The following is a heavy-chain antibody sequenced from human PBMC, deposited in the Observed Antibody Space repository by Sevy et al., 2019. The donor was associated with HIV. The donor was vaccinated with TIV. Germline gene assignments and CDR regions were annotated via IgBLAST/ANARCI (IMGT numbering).Heavy chain of an antibody. V-gene: IGHV3-30*04. CDR2: ISYDGSNK. D-gene: IGHD3-10*01. CDR3: ARGLRGYYGSGSYSPIDY. J-gene: IGHJ4*02. Sequence: GGSLRLSCAASGFTFSSYAMHWVRQAPGKGLEWVAVISYDGSNKYYADSVKGRFTICRDNSKNTLYLQMNSLRAEDTAVYYCARGLRGYYGSGSYSPIDYWGQGTLVTVSS. CDR1: GFTFSSYA.